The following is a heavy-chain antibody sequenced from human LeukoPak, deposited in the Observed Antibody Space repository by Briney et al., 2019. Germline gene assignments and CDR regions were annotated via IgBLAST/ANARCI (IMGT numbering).Heavy chain of an antibody. J-gene: IGHJ4*02. Sequence: GGSLRLSCAASGFTFRKYWMAWVRQAPGQGLEWVATIAANGYDKDYEDSLKGRFTISRDNAKNSLSLQIDNLRAEDTALYYCAREVFFQFDYWGQGALVTVSS. CDR2: IAANGYDK. CDR3: AREVFFQFDY. CDR1: GFTFRKYW. V-gene: IGHV3-7*03.